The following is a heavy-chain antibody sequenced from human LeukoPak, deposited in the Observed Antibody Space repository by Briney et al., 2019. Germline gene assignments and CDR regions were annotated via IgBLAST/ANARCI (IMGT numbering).Heavy chain of an antibody. CDR1: GFTFSNAW. CDR2: IKSKTDGGTT. CDR3: ARSVVIRL. D-gene: IGHD3-22*01. Sequence: PGGSLRLSCAASGFTFSNAWMSWVRQAPGKGLEWVGCIKSKTDGGTTDYAAPVKGRFTISRDNAKNSLYLQMNSLRAEDTAVYYCARSVVIRLWGQGTLVTVSS. J-gene: IGHJ4*02. V-gene: IGHV3-15*05.